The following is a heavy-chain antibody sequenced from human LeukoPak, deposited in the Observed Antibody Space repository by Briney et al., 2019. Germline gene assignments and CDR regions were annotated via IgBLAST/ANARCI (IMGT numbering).Heavy chain of an antibody. CDR2: IKQDGSEK. Sequence: GGSLRLSCAASGFTFSSYWMSWVRHAPGKGLEWVANIKQDGSEKYYVDSVKGRFTISRDNAKNSLYLQMNSLRAEDTAVYYCARDRGAVEFDYWGQGTLVTVSS. CDR1: GFTFSSYW. J-gene: IGHJ4*02. CDR3: ARDRGAVEFDY. D-gene: IGHD6-19*01. V-gene: IGHV3-7*01.